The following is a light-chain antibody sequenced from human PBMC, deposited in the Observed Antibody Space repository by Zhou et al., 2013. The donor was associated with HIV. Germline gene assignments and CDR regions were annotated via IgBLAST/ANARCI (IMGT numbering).Light chain of an antibody. CDR1: QNIRTF. CDR3: QQSYSVPPT. Sequence: DIQLTQSPSSLSASVGDRVTITCRASQNIRTFLNWYQRKPGKAPRLLIYAASSLQSGVPSRFSGGGSGTDFSLTINSLQPEDFATYFCQQSYSVPPTFGQGTKLGD. CDR2: AAS. V-gene: IGKV1-39*01. J-gene: IGKJ2*01.